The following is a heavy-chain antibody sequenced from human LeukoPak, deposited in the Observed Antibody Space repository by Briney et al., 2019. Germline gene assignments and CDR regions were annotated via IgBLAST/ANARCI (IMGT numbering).Heavy chain of an antibody. CDR2: IYYSGST. V-gene: IGHV4-39*01. J-gene: IGHJ3*02. D-gene: IGHD2-8*01. CDR3: ARHTRVYAFDI. Sequence: KPSATLSLTCTVSGGSISSSSYYWGWIRQPPGKGLEWIGSIYYSGSTYYNPSLKSRVTISVDTSKNQFSLKLSSVTAADTAVYYCARHTRVYAFDIWGQGTMVTVSS. CDR1: GGSISSSSYY.